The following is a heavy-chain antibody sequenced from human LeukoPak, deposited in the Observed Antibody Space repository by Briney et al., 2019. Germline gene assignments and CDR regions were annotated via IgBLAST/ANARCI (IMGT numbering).Heavy chain of an antibody. D-gene: IGHD3-10*01. CDR3: ARDSLLWFGPIYYYYMDV. J-gene: IGHJ6*03. CDR1: GFTFSSYW. V-gene: IGHV3-74*01. Sequence: GGSLRLSCAASGFTFSSYWMHWVRQAPGKGLVWVSRINSDGSSTSYADSVKGRFTISRDNAKNTLYLQMNSLRAEDTAVYYCARDSLLWFGPIYYYYMDVWGKGTTVTVSS. CDR2: INSDGSST.